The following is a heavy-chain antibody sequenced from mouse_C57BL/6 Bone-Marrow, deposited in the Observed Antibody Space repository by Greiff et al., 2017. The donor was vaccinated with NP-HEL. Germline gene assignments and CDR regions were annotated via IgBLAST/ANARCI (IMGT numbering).Heavy chain of an antibody. CDR3: TTYGDWYCDV. J-gene: IGHJ1*03. D-gene: IGHD1-1*02. CDR1: GFNIKDDY. V-gene: IGHV14-4*01. CDR2: IDPENGDT. Sequence: VQLKESGAELVRPGASVKLSCTASGFNIKDDYMHWVKQRPEQGLEWIGWIDPENGDTEYASKFQGKATITADTSSNTAYLQLSSLTSEDTAVYYCTTYGDWYCDVWGTGTTVTVSS.